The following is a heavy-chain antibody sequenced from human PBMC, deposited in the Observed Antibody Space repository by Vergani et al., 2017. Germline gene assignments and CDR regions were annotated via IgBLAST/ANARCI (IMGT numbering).Heavy chain of an antibody. Sequence: EGQLVESGGDWVQRGGSLRLSCAASGFISSSYWMSWVRQAPGKGLEWVANVNQDGSEKYYVDSVRGRFTISRDNAKNSIYLQMNSLRAEDTAVYFCVGVPLIMRGSGNYGINNYHGMDVWGQGTTVIVSS. CDR1: GFISSSYW. CDR2: VNQDGSEK. V-gene: IGHV3-7*01. D-gene: IGHD3-10*01. CDR3: VGVPLIMRGSGNYGINNYHGMDV. J-gene: IGHJ6*02.